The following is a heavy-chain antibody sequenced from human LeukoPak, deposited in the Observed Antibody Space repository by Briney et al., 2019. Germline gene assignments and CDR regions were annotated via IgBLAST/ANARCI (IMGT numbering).Heavy chain of an antibody. D-gene: IGHD6-19*01. CDR1: GGSISSYY. CDR3: ARLSVAGGEPVVPGWFDP. CDR2: IYYSGST. J-gene: IGHJ5*02. Sequence: SETLSLTCTVSGGSISSYYWSWIRQPPGKGLEWIGYIYYSGSTNYNPSLKSRVTISVDTSKNQFSLKLSSVTAADTAVYYCARLSVAGGEPVVPGWFDPWGQGTLVTVSS. V-gene: IGHV4-59*01.